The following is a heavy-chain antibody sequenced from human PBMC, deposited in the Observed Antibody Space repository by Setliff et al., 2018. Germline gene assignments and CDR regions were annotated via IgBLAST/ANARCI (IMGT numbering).Heavy chain of an antibody. Sequence: PSETLSLTCTVSGGSVSRGSYYWSWIRQPAGKGLEWIGHIYIGGSANYNPSLKSRVTMSIDTSKNQFSLKLNSVTAADMAVYYCAREQWLDPPGYYYMDVWAKGTTVTVSS. CDR1: GGSVSRGSYY. CDR3: AREQWLDPPGYYYMDV. D-gene: IGHD6-19*01. V-gene: IGHV4-61*10. CDR2: IYIGGSA. J-gene: IGHJ6*03.